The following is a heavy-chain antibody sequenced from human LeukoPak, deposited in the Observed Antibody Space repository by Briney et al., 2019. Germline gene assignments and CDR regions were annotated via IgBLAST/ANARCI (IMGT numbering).Heavy chain of an antibody. D-gene: IGHD5-24*01. CDR3: AKDILADGLFFEF. Sequence: NPGGSLRLSCAASGFTFSDYYMSWLPQAPGKGLEWVSYISNSGGKTIYYADSVKGRFTISRDNAKNSLYLQMNSLRAEDTAVYYCAKDILADGLFFEFWGQGTLVTVSS. CDR1: GFTFSDYY. V-gene: IGHV3-11*01. J-gene: IGHJ4*02. CDR2: ISNSGGKTI.